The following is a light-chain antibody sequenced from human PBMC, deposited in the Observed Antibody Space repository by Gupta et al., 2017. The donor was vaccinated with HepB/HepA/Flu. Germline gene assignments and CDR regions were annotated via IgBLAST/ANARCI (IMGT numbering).Light chain of an antibody. CDR2: GKN. CDR1: SLRSYY. Sequence: SSELTQDPAVSVPLGQTVRITCQGDSLRSYYASWYQQKPGQAPVLVIYGKNNRPSGIPDRFSGSSSGNTVSLTITGAQAEDEADYYCQSRDSNGNHVVFGGGTKLTVL. CDR3: QSRDSNGNHVV. J-gene: IGLJ2*01. V-gene: IGLV3-19*01.